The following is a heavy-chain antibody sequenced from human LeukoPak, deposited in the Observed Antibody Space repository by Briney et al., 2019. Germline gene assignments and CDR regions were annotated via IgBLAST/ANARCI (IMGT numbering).Heavy chain of an antibody. V-gene: IGHV4-34*01. CDR1: GGSISYYY. D-gene: IGHD6-6*01. J-gene: IGHJ4*02. Sequence: SETLSLTCTVSGGSISYYYWSWIRQPPWKGLEWIGEINHSGSTNYNPSLKSRVTISVDTSKNQFSLKLSSVTAADTAVYYCAQEGYSSSSGVYWGQGTLVTVSS. CDR2: INHSGST. CDR3: AQEGYSSSSGVY.